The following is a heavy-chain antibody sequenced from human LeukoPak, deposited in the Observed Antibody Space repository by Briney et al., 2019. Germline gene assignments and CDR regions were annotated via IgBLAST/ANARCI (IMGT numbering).Heavy chain of an antibody. V-gene: IGHV1-69*08. D-gene: IGHD6-19*01. CDR2: IIPMQGTP. CDR3: ARESVAGGFEY. J-gene: IGHJ4*02. Sequence: VASVKVSCKASGGTFSSYNFIWVRQAPGQGLEWMGGIIPMQGTPNYAQRFQGRVTISADTSTTTAYMALSSPRYEDTAIYYCARESVAGGFEYWGQGTLVTASS. CDR1: GGTFSSYN.